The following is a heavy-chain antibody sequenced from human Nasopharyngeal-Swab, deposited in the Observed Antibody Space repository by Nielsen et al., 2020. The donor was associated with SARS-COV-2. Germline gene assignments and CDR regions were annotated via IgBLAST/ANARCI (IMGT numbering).Heavy chain of an antibody. CDR3: ARDSSWAFDS. V-gene: IGHV3-23*01. CDR2: ISGSGGSK. CDR1: GFTFSSYA. J-gene: IGHJ4*02. Sequence: GESLKISCAASGFTFSSYAMSWVRQAPGKGLEWVSAISGSGGSKYHADSVKGRFTISRDNSKNTLYLQMNNLRPEDTAVYYCARDSSWAFDSWGQGTLVTVSS. D-gene: IGHD7-27*01.